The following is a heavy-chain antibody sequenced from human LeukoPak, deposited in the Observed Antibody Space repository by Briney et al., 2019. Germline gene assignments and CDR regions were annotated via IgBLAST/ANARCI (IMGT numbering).Heavy chain of an antibody. D-gene: IGHD1-26*01. CDR2: ISGSDGST. CDR3: ARRRDSGSLQHFDY. CDR1: AFTFSTYA. J-gene: IGHJ4*02. Sequence: PGGSLRLSCAASAFTFSTYAMTWVRQAPGKGLEWVSAISGSDGSTYYANSVKGRFTISRDNAKNSLYLQMNSLRAEDTAVYYCARRRDSGSLQHFDYWGQGTLVTVSS. V-gene: IGHV3-23*01.